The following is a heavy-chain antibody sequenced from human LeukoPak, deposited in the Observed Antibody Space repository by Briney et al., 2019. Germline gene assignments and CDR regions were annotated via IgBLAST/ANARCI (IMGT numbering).Heavy chain of an antibody. J-gene: IGHJ4*02. D-gene: IGHD1-26*01. Sequence: ASETLSLTCTVSGGSISSYYWSWIRQPPGKGLEWIGYIYYSGSTNYNPSLKSRVTISVDTSKNQFSLKLSSVTAADTAVYYCARQVGATFNFDYWGQGTLVTVSS. CDR1: GGSISSYY. V-gene: IGHV4-59*08. CDR2: IYYSGST. CDR3: ARQVGATFNFDY.